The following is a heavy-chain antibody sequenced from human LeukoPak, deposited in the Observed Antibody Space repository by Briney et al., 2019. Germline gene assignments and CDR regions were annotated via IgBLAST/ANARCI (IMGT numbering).Heavy chain of an antibody. CDR3: ARLYRNYVTYGMDV. Sequence: PSQTLSLTCTVSGGSISSGGYYWSWIRQPPGKGLEWIGEIDHSGSTNYNPSLKSRVTISVDTSKNQFSLKLSSVTAADTAVYYCARLYRNYVTYGMDVWGQGTTVTVSS. CDR2: IDHSGST. J-gene: IGHJ6*02. D-gene: IGHD1-7*01. V-gene: IGHV4-30-2*01. CDR1: GGSISSGGYY.